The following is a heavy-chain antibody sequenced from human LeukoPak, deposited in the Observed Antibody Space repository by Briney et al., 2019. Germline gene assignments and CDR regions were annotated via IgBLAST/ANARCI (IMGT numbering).Heavy chain of an antibody. CDR3: ARRSNEDTMIVVARHFDI. Sequence: GGSLRLSCAASGFTFSSYAMSWVRQAPGKGLEWVSAISGSGGSIYYADSVKGRFTISRDNAKNSLYLQMNSLRAEDTAVYYCARRSNEDTMIVVARHFDIWGQGTMVTVSS. J-gene: IGHJ3*02. CDR1: GFTFSSYA. V-gene: IGHV3-23*01. CDR2: ISGSGGSI. D-gene: IGHD3-22*01.